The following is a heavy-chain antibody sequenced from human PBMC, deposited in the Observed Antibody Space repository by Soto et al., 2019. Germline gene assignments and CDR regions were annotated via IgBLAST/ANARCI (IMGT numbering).Heavy chain of an antibody. V-gene: IGHV3-7*01. D-gene: IGHD3-10*01. Sequence: GGSLRLSCAASGFTFSSYWMSWVRQAPGKGLEWVANIKQDGSEKYYVDSVKGRFTISRDNAKNSLYLQMNSLRAEDTAVYYCARAPFYYGSGSYYSLVPKKNYYYYMDVWGKGTTVTVSS. CDR2: IKQDGSEK. J-gene: IGHJ6*03. CDR1: GFTFSSYW. CDR3: ARAPFYYGSGSYYSLVPKKNYYYYMDV.